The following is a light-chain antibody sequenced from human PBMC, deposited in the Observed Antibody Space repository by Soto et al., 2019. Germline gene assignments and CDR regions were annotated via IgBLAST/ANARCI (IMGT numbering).Light chain of an antibody. J-gene: IGKJ5*01. CDR1: QXLLYSNGYNY. V-gene: IGKV2-28*01. Sequence: DIVMTQSPLSLPVTPGEPASISCRSIQXLLYSNGYNYLDWYLQKPGQSPQLLIYLGSNRASGVPDRFSGSGSGTDFTLKISRVEAEDVGVYYCMQALQTPITFGQGTRLEI. CDR2: LGS. CDR3: MQALQTPIT.